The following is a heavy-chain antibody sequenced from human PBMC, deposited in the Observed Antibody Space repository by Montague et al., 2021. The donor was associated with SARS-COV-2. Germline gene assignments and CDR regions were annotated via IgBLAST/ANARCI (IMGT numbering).Heavy chain of an antibody. CDR1: SGSNSSHY. Sequence: SETLSLTCTVLSGSNSSHYRSCIRQNPGNRLEWIGYVNYGGSTNYNPSLKSRVSISLDTSKNQFSLRLNSVTAADTAVYYCARAATTGIDWFDPWGQGTLVIVSS. D-gene: IGHD6-25*01. CDR3: ARAATTGIDWFDP. V-gene: IGHV4-59*11. CDR2: VNYGGST. J-gene: IGHJ5*02.